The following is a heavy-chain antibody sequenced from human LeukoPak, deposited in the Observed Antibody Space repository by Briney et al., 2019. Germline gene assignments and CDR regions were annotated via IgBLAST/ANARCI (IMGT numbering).Heavy chain of an antibody. D-gene: IGHD2-2*01. CDR2: ISYDGSNK. V-gene: IGHV3-30*18. CDR1: GFNFSSYS. J-gene: IGHJ4*02. CDR3: AKYMALGYCSSTSCYGNFDY. Sequence: GGSLRLSCAASGFNFSSYSMNWVRQAPGKGLEWVAVISYDGSNKYYADSVKGRFTISRDNSKNTLYLQMNSLRAEDTAVYYCAKYMALGYCSSTSCYGNFDYWGQGTLVTVSS.